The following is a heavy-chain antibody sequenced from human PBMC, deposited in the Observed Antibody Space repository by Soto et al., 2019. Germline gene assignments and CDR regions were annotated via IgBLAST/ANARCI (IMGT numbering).Heavy chain of an antibody. D-gene: IGHD3-22*01. CDR3: ASDSSAGGYRYYYYYGMDV. CDR2: INAGNGNT. V-gene: IGHV1-3*01. CDR1: GYTFTSYA. J-gene: IGHJ6*02. Sequence: ASVKVSCKASGYTFTSYAMHWVRQAPGQRLEWMGWINAGNGNTKYSQKFQGRVTITRDTSASTAYMELSSLRSEDTAVYYCASDSSAGGYRYYYYYGMDVWSQGTTVTVSS.